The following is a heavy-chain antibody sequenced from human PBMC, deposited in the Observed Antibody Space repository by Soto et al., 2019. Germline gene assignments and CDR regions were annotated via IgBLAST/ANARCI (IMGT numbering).Heavy chain of an antibody. CDR1: GFVVNRNY. Sequence: GGSLRLSCATSGFVVNRNYMHWVRQAPGTGLEWVSVMYSDGKTYYGESVKGRFTISRDNSKNTVFLHMKSLRAEDTAVYYCARSPYCGTECNSGYLDFWGQGSLVTVSS. D-gene: IGHD2-21*01. V-gene: IGHV3-53*01. J-gene: IGHJ4*02. CDR3: ARSPYCGTECNSGYLDF. CDR2: MYSDGKT.